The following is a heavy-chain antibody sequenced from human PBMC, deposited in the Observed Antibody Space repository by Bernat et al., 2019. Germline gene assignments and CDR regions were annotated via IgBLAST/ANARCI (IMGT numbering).Heavy chain of an antibody. CDR2: ISSDGSNK. Sequence: QVQLVESGGGVVQPGRSLRLSCAASGFTFSSYAMHWVRQAPGKGLEWVAVISSDGSNKYYADSVKGRFTISRDNSKNTLYLQMNSLRAEDTAVYYCARDPYDFWSGYYPPRYFDYWGQGTLVTVSS. D-gene: IGHD3-3*01. V-gene: IGHV3-30-3*01. J-gene: IGHJ4*02. CDR3: ARDPYDFWSGYYPPRYFDY. CDR1: GFTFSSYA.